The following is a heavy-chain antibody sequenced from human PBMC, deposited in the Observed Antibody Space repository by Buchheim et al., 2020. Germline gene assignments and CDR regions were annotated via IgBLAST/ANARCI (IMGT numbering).Heavy chain of an antibody. CDR2: ISGSGAST. D-gene: IGHD3-3*01. J-gene: IGHJ4*02. Sequence: EVQLLESGGGLVQPGGSLRLSCAASKFTFSSHAMSWVRQAPGKGLEWVSTISGSGASTSYADSVRGRFTISSDNSKNTLYLQMNSLRAEDTAVYSCAKGPGDFWSGYSYFDYWGQGTL. CDR3: AKGPGDFWSGYSYFDY. V-gene: IGHV3-23*01. CDR1: KFTFSSHA.